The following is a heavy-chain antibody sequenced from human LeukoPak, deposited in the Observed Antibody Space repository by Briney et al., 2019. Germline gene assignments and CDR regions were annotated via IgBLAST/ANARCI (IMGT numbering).Heavy chain of an antibody. D-gene: IGHD3-10*01. CDR3: ARESRGFGY. CDR2: ISSSSSYI. V-gene: IGHV3-21*01. Sequence: GGSLRLSCAASGFTFSSYSMNWVRQAPGKGLEWVSSISSSSSYIDYADSVKGRFTISRDNAKNSLYLQMNSLRAEDTAVYYCARESRGFGYWGQGTLVTVSS. J-gene: IGHJ4*02. CDR1: GFTFSSYS.